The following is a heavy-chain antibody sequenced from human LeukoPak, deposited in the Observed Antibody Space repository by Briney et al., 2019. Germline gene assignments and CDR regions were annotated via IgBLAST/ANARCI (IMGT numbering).Heavy chain of an antibody. CDR3: AGSDDGSGYYTKY. Sequence: GGSLRLSCAASGFGFENSGMSWVRQAPGQGLEWVSGVNWNGGTPAYADSVRGRFTISRDNAKNSLYLQMTSLRAEDTALYYCAGSDDGSGYYTKYWGQGTLVTVSS. D-gene: IGHD3-22*01. V-gene: IGHV3-20*04. CDR2: VNWNGGTP. J-gene: IGHJ4*02. CDR1: GFGFENSG.